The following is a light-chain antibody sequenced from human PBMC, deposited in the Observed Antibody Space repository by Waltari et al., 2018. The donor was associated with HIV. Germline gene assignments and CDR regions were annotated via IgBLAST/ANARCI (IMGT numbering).Light chain of an antibody. J-gene: IGLJ3*02. V-gene: IGLV3-21*04. CDR3: QVWDTTTDQWV. CDR2: DDN. CDR1: NIGSKS. Sequence: SYVLTQPPSVSVDPGETARITCGGTNIGSKSVQWYQQKPGQAPVLVIYDDNDRPSGIPERFSGSSAGNAATLTISRVAAGDEADYYCQVWDTTTDQWVFGGGTELAVL.